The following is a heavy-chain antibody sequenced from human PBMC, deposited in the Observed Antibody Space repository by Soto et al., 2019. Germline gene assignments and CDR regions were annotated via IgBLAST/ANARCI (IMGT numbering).Heavy chain of an antibody. D-gene: IGHD3-16*01. CDR2: IFSNDEK. J-gene: IGHJ6*03. V-gene: IGHV2-26*01. Sequence: SGPTLVNPAETLTLTCTVSGFSLSNARMGVSWIRQPPGKALEWLAHIFSNDEKSYSTSLKSRLTISKDTSKSQVVLTMTNKNVVDTATFYCAGRFGGQAPSYSYYYMDVWGKGTRVTVSS. CDR1: GFSLSNARMG. CDR3: AGRFGGQAPSYSYYYMDV.